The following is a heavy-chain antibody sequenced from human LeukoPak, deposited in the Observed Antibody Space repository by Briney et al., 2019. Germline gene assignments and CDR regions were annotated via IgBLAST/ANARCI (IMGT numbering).Heavy chain of an antibody. CDR1: GGSFTSADNY. Sequence: SETLSLTCTVSGGSFTSADNYCSWIRQPPGKGLEWIGDIQYSVSTFYNPSLKSRVTMSVDTSKNQLSRKLSSVTAADTAVYYCARGQSDAFDIWGQGTMVTVSS. V-gene: IGHV4-30-4*01. CDR3: ARGQSDAFDI. CDR2: IQYSVST. J-gene: IGHJ3*02.